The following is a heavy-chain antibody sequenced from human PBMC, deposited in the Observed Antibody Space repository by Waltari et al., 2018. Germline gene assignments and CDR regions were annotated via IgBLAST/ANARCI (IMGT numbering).Heavy chain of an antibody. D-gene: IGHD6-13*01. J-gene: IGHJ6*03. CDR3: AKDAAAAPAYYYYMDV. V-gene: IGHV3-30*18. Sequence: QVQLVESGGGVVQPGRSLRLSCAASGFIFSHSAMHWVRQAPGKGLEWVAFISLDGVNKKYADSVKGRFTISRDNSKNTLFLQLNSLTSDDTAVYYCAKDAAAAPAYYYYMDVWGKGTTVTISS. CDR2: ISLDGVNK. CDR1: GFIFSHSA.